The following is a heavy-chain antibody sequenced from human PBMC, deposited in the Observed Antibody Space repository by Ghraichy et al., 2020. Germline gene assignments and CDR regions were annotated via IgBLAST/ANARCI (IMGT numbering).Heavy chain of an antibody. J-gene: IGHJ2*01. Sequence: GGSLRLSCSASGSSFGKFCMHWVRQAPCMGLEWGALITYDGTTEYYGDSVRGRFTIYRDNSKTTLYMQMNTLRTEDTPVYYCARPLPFINHWYFALWGRGPQVTVSP. CDR3: ARPLPFINHWYFAL. CDR2: ITYDGTTE. V-gene: IGHV3-30*03. CDR1: GSSFGKFC.